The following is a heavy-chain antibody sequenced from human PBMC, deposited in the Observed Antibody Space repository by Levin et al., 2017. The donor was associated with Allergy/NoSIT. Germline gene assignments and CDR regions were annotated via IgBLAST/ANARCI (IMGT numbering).Heavy chain of an antibody. Sequence: GGSLRLSCAASGFTVSSNYISWVRQAPGKGLEWVSVIYSGGSTYYADSVKGRFTISRDNSKNTLYLQMNSLRAEDTAVYYCARVKHSSSWQADYWGQGTLVTVSS. CDR3: ARVKHSSSWQADY. J-gene: IGHJ4*02. V-gene: IGHV3-53*01. CDR1: GFTVSSNY. D-gene: IGHD6-13*01. CDR2: IYSGGST.